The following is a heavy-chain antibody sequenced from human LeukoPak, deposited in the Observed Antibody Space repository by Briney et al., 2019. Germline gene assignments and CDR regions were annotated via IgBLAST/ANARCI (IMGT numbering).Heavy chain of an antibody. CDR1: DSTFRSYS. CDR3: ARDWYYYMEV. V-gene: IGHV3-48*01. J-gene: IGHJ6*03. CDR2: ISASSSTI. Sequence: GGALRLSCAASDSTFRSYSMHWVRQAPGKGLEWVSYISASSSTIKHADSVKGRFTIHRDNAKDSLYLQMHSLRAEYTAVYFWARDWYYYMEVWGKRPRV.